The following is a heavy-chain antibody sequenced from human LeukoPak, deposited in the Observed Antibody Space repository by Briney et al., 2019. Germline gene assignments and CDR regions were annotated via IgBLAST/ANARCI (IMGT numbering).Heavy chain of an antibody. V-gene: IGHV3-33*06. J-gene: IGHJ4*02. CDR1: GFTFSTFG. CDR3: AKDSSSSLDH. Sequence: GGSQRLSCAASGFTFSTFGMHWVRQAPGKGLEWVAVIWYDGNNEYYADSVKGRFAISRDNSNNTLFLQMYSLRAEDTAVYYCAKDSSSSLDHWGQGTLVTVSS. D-gene: IGHD6-6*01. CDR2: IWYDGNNE.